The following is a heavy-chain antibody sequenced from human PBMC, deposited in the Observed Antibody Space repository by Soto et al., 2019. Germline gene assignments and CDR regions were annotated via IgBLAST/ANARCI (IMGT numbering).Heavy chain of an antibody. CDR1: GFTFSSYA. CDR2: ISYDGSNK. V-gene: IGHV3-30-3*01. Sequence: GGSLRLSCAASGFTFSSYAMHWVRQAPGKGLEWVAVISYDGSNKYYADSVKGRFTISRDNSKNTLYLQMNSLRAEDTAVYYCADWNYYYGMDVWGQGTTVTVSS. J-gene: IGHJ6*02. CDR3: ADWNYYYGMDV. D-gene: IGHD1-1*01.